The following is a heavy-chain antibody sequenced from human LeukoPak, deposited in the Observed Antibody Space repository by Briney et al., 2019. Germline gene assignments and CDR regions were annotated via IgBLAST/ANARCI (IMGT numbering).Heavy chain of an antibody. CDR3: ASGSGWVFDN. CDR1: GFTADDYA. V-gene: IGHV3-9*02. Sequence: QPGRSLRLSCAASGFTADDYAMHWVRQAPGKGLVWVSCISFDGSDATYADSVKGRFTISRDNAKNSQYLQMNSLRAEDTAVYYCASGSGWVFDNWGQGTLVTVSS. D-gene: IGHD6-19*01. CDR2: ISFDGSDA. J-gene: IGHJ4*02.